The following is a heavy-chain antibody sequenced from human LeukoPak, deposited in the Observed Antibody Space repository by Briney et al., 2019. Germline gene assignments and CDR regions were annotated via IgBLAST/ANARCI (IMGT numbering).Heavy chain of an antibody. V-gene: IGHV3-23*01. CDR3: AKRGVVIRVILVGFHKEAYYFDS. J-gene: IGHJ4*02. CDR1: GITLSNYG. CDR2: ISDSGGRT. D-gene: IGHD3-22*01. Sequence: GGSLRLFCAVFGITLSNYGMSLVRQAPGKGLEWVAGISDSGGRTNYADSVKGRFTISRDNPKNTIYLQMNSLRAEDTAVYFCAKRGVVIRVILVGFHKEAYYFDSWGQGALVTVSS.